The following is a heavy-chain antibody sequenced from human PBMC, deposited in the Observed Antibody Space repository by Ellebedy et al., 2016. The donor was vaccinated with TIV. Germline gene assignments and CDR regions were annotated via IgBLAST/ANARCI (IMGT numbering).Heavy chain of an antibody. J-gene: IGHJ6*02. CDR3: ARRSPTAAYYYYYGMDV. CDR2: IYYSGST. D-gene: IGHD2-21*02. CDR1: GGSISSYY. V-gene: IGHV4-59*08. Sequence: MPSETLSLTCTVSGGSISSYYWSWIRQPPGKGLEWIGYIYYSGSTNYNPSLKSRVTISVDTSKNQFSLKLSSVTAADTAVYYCARRSPTAAYYYYYGMDVWGQGTTVTVSS.